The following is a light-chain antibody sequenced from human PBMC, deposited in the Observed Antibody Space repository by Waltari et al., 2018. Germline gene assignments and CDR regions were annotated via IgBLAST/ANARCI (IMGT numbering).Light chain of an antibody. Sequence: EIVMTQSPATLSVSPGESATLSCRASQSVNSNLAWYQQKPGQAPRLLIYGASTRATGIPARFSGSGSGTEFTLTISGLQSEDFAVYYCQQYNNWPPWTFGQGTKVEIK. CDR1: QSVNSN. CDR2: GAS. J-gene: IGKJ1*01. V-gene: IGKV3-15*01. CDR3: QQYNNWPPWT.